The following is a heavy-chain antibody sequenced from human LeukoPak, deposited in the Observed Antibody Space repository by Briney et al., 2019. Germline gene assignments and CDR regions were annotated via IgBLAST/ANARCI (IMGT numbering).Heavy chain of an antibody. CDR3: ARSGDYYDSSAPRGAFDM. CDR2: ISYDGNNK. D-gene: IGHD3-22*01. J-gene: IGHJ3*02. CDR1: GFTFRSYA. V-gene: IGHV3-30-3*01. Sequence: GGSLRLSCAASGFTFRSYAMHWVRQAPGKGLEWVAVISYDGNNKYYADSVKGRFTISRDNSKNTLYLQMNSLGAEETAVYYCARSGDYYDSSAPRGAFDMWGQGTMVTVSS.